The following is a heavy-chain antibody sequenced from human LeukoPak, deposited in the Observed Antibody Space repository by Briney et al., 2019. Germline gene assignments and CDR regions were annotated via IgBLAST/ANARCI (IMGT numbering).Heavy chain of an antibody. CDR3: GRKSAARKTSEFDY. Sequence: ASVKVSCKASGYTFTDYYMNWVRRAPGQGREWMGWIHPNSGGTNYAQKFQGRVTMTRDTSISTAYMELSRLTSDDTAVYYCGRKSAARKTSEFDYWGQGTLVTVSS. CDR2: IHPNSGGT. D-gene: IGHD6-6*01. CDR1: GYTFTDYY. V-gene: IGHV1-2*02. J-gene: IGHJ4*02.